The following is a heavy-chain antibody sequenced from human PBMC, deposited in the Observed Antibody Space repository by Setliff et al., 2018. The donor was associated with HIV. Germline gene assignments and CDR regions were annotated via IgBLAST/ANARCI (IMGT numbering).Heavy chain of an antibody. D-gene: IGHD3-10*01. V-gene: IGHV3-23*01. CDR1: EFTFSSYA. CDR2: IGAAGYPT. J-gene: IGHJ3*02. Sequence: GSLRLSCAASEFTFSSYAMGWVRQGPGKGLEWVSTIGAAGYPTHYAESVKGRFTISKDNSQNALYLQMNRLTDEDTAVYYCAKVFAFGVDGFDIWGQGTMVTVSS. CDR3: AKVFAFGVDGFDI.